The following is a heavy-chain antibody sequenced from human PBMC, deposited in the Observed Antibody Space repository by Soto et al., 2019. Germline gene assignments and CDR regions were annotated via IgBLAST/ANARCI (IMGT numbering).Heavy chain of an antibody. CDR1: GFTFSSYA. V-gene: IGHV3-23*01. D-gene: IGHD3-3*01. J-gene: IGHJ6*02. CDR2: ISGSGGST. Sequence: GGSLRLSCAASGFTFSSYAMSWVRQAPGKGLEWVSDISGSGGSTYYADSVKGRFTISRDNSKNTLYLQMNSLRAEDTAVYYCARRHDCWSGYRSDYYGMDVWGQGTTVTVFS. CDR3: ARRHDCWSGYRSDYYGMDV.